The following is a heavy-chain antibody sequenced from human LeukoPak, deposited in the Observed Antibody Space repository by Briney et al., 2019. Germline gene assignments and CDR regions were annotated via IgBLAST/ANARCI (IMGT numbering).Heavy chain of an antibody. CDR3: AKDGAAAGTKTI. CDR2: ISWNSGSI. D-gene: IGHD6-13*01. Sequence: PGGSLRLSCAASGFTFDDYAMHWVRQAPGKGLEWVSGISWNSGSIGYADSVKGRFTISRDNAKNSLYLQMNSLRAEDTALYYCAKDGAAAGTKTIWGQGTLVTVSS. J-gene: IGHJ4*02. CDR1: GFTFDDYA. V-gene: IGHV3-9*01.